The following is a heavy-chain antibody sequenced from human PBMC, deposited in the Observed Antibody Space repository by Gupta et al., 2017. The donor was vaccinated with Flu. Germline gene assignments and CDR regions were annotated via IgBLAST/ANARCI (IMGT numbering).Heavy chain of an antibody. CDR2: ISSSSSYI. D-gene: IGHD3-3*01. J-gene: IGHJ4*02. V-gene: IGHV3-21*01. CDR3: ARTVSPTIFGVVWD. CDR1: GFTFSSYS. Sequence: EVQLVESGGGLVKPGGFLRLSCAASGFTFSSYSMNWVRQAPGKGLEWVSSISSSSSYIYYADSVKGRFTISRDNAKNSLYLQMNSLRAEDTAVYYCARTVSPTIFGVVWDWGQGTLVTVSS.